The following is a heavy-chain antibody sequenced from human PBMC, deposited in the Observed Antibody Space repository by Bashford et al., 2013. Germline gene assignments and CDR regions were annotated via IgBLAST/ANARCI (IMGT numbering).Heavy chain of an antibody. D-gene: IGHD6-13*01. Sequence: VRQAPGKGLEWVSYISSISSPIYYADSVKGRFTISRDHAKNSLYLQMNSLRDEDTAVYYCARISAVGRFFDFWGQGALVTVSS. J-gene: IGHJ4*02. V-gene: IGHV3-48*02. CDR3: ARISAVGRFFDF. CDR2: ISSISSPI.